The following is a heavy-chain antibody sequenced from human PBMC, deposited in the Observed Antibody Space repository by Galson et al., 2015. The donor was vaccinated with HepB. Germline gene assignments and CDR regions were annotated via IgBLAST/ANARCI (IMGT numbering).Heavy chain of an antibody. CDR1: GYSFTSYW. D-gene: IGHD2-2*01. J-gene: IGHJ4*02. Sequence: QSGAEVKKPGESLRISCKGSGYSFTSYWITWARQMPGKGLEWMGRIDPSDSHTNYGPSFEGHVIMSVDNSIATAYLQWSSLEASDTAVYYCARMHRVITKNQNDYWGQGTLVTVSS. V-gene: IGHV5-10-1*01. CDR2: IDPSDSHT. CDR3: ARMHRVITKNQNDY.